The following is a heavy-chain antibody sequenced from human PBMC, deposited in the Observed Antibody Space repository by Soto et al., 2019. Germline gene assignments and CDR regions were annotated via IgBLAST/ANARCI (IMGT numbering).Heavy chain of an antibody. CDR2: INHSGST. J-gene: IGHJ3*02. CDR3: ATYCSGGSCYSGGAFVI. V-gene: IGHV4-34*01. D-gene: IGHD2-15*01. CDR1: GGSFSGYY. Sequence: SETLSLTCAVYGGSFSGYYWSWIRQPPGKGLEWIGEINHSGSTNYNPSLKSRVTISVDTSKNQFSLKLSSVTAADTAVYYCATYCSGGSCYSGGAFVIWGQGTMVTVSS.